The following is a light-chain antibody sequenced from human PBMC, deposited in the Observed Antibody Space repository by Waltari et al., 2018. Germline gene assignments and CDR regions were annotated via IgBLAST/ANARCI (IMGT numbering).Light chain of an antibody. V-gene: IGKV3-20*01. CDR2: GAS. CDR1: QTVSTTY. CDR3: QQYDISPLT. J-gene: IGKJ4*01. Sequence: EIVLTHSPGPLSLSPGVRSALSCRARQTVSTTYLSWYQQKPGQAPTLLIAGASSRATGIPYRFSGSGSGTDFSLTISSLEPEDFSVYYCQQYDISPLTFGGGTKVEIK.